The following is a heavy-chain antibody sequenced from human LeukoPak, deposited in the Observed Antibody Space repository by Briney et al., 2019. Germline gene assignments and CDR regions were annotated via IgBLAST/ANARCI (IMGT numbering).Heavy chain of an antibody. J-gene: IGHJ4*02. D-gene: IGHD3-22*01. CDR3: GRQYYYDSSGYYYPFDY. CDR1: GFTFSTYW. Sequence: SGGSLRLTCAASGFTFSTYWMHWVRQAPGKGLVWVSRIKSDGSSTSYADSVKGRFTISRDNAKNTLYLQMNSLRAEDTAVYYCGRQYYYDSSGYYYPFDYWGQGTLVTVSS. CDR2: IKSDGSST. V-gene: IGHV3-74*01.